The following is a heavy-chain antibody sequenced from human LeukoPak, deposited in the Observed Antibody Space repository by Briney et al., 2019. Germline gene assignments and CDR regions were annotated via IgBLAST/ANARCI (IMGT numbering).Heavy chain of an antibody. CDR3: AKGGIQLWLSFDY. CDR1: GFTFSSYA. Sequence: PGGSLRLSCAASGFTFSSYAMSWVRQAPGKGLEWVSVISGSGGSTYYADSVKGRFTISRDNSKNTLYPQMNSLRAEDTAVYYCAKGGIQLWLSFDYWGQGTLVTVSS. CDR2: ISGSGGST. J-gene: IGHJ4*02. D-gene: IGHD5-18*01. V-gene: IGHV3-23*01.